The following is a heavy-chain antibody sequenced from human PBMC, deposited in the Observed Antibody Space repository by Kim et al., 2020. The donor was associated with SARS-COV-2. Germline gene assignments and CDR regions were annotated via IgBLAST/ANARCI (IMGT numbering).Heavy chain of an antibody. CDR3: ARQGREITGWYSQRTPNWFDP. CDR2: IYYDGRT. Sequence: SETLSLTCTVSGASISSSSYYWGWIRQPPGKGLEWIGSIYYDGRTFYNSSLKSRLTISVDTSKNQFSVRLSSVTAADTAVFYCARQGREITGWYSQRTPNWFDPWGQGTQVTVSS. D-gene: IGHD6-19*01. CDR1: GASISSSSYY. V-gene: IGHV4-39*01. J-gene: IGHJ5*02.